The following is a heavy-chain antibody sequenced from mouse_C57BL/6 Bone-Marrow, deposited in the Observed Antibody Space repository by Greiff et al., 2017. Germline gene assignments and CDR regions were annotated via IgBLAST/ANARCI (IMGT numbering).Heavy chain of an antibody. CDR3: ARHEDYYGSLYAMDY. CDR1: GFTFSDYY. V-gene: IGHV5-12*01. Sequence: EVKLVESGGGLVQPGGSLKLSCAASGFTFSDYYMYWVRQTPEKRLEWVAYISNGGGSTYYPDTVKGRFTISRDNAKNTLYLQMSRLKSEDTAMYYWARHEDYYGSLYAMDYWGQGTTVTVSS. D-gene: IGHD1-1*01. J-gene: IGHJ4*01. CDR2: ISNGGGST.